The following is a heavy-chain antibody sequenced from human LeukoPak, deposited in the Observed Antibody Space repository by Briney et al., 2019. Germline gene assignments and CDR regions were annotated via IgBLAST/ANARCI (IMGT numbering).Heavy chain of an antibody. CDR1: GGTFSSYA. CDR3: ARQISHYYDSSGSDYFDY. V-gene: IGHV1-69*13. J-gene: IGHJ4*02. CDR2: IIPIFGTA. Sequence: ASVKVSCKASGGTFSSYAISWVRQAPGQGLEWMGGIIPIFGTANYAQKFQGRVTITADESTSTAYMGLSSLRSEDTAVYYCARQISHYYDSSGSDYFDYWGQGTLVTVSS. D-gene: IGHD3-22*01.